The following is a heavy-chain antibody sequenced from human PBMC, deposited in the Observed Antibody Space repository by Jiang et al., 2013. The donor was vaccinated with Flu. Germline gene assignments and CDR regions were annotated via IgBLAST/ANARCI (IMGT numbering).Heavy chain of an antibody. J-gene: IGHJ5*02. CDR2: IYYSGST. V-gene: IGHV4-39*01. D-gene: IGHD3-9*01. CDR1: GGSISSSSYY. Sequence: ELLKPSETLSLTCTVSGGSISSSSYYWGWIRQPPGKGLEWIGSIYYSGSTYYNPSLKSRVTISVDTSKNQFSLKLSSVTAADTAVYYCARQGGLRYFDWLLHSDTNWFDPWGQGTLVTVSS. CDR3: ARQGGLRYFDWLLHSDTNWFDP.